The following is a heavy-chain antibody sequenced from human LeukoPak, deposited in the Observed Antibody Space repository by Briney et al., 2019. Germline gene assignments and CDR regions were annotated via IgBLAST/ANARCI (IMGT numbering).Heavy chain of an antibody. J-gene: IGHJ4*02. Sequence: SETLSLTCTVSGGSISSYYWSWIRQRPGKGLEWIGYIYYSGSTNYNPSLKSRVTISVDTSKNQFSLKLSSVTAADTAVYYCARLPHYDFWSGYYESEFDYWGQGTLVTVSS. CDR3: ARLPHYDFWSGYYESEFDY. D-gene: IGHD3-3*01. CDR2: IYYSGST. V-gene: IGHV4-59*08. CDR1: GGSISSYY.